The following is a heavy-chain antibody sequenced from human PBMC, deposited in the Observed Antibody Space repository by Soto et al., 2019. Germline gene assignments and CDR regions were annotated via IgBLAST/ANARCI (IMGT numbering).Heavy chain of an antibody. Sequence: QVLLVESGGGVAQPGTSLRLSCAASESIFRGYGMHGIRQTPGKGLEWVAVIRFDGSNVHYADSVKGRFTISRDNSRHTLYLQMNSLTVEDTALYYCARDGIGATAFWGYLDYWGQGTLVTVSS. D-gene: IGHD7-27*01. CDR2: IRFDGSNV. CDR1: ESIFRGYG. V-gene: IGHV3-33*01. CDR3: ARDGIGATAFWGYLDY. J-gene: IGHJ4*02.